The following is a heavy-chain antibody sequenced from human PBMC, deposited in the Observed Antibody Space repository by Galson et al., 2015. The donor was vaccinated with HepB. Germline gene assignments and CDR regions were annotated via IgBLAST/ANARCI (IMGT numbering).Heavy chain of an antibody. V-gene: IGHV3-74*01. J-gene: IGHJ3*02. CDR1: GFSFSNYW. Sequence: SLRLSCAASGFSFSNYWMHWVRQTPGKGLVWVSRINSDGSTTGYADSMKGRFTISRDNAQNSLYLQMNTLRAENTAVYYCARSPNWFDAFDIWGQGTMVAVSS. CDR2: INSDGSTT. CDR3: ARSPNWFDAFDI. D-gene: IGHD7-27*01.